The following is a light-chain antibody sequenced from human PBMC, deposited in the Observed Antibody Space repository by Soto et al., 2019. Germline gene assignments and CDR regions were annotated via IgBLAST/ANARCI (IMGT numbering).Light chain of an antibody. Sequence: EVVLTQSPGTLSSSLGERATLSCRASQSVSGNYLAWYQQKPGQSPRLLIYGSSDRSTGIPDRLSGSGSVTDFTLTITSVEPEDFVVYYCQQYGCSPPYTFGQGTKLEIK. J-gene: IGKJ2*01. CDR1: QSVSGNY. V-gene: IGKV3-20*01. CDR3: QQYGCSPPYT. CDR2: GSS.